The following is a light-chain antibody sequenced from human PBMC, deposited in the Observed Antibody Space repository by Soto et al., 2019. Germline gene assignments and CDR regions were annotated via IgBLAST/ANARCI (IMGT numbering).Light chain of an antibody. CDR1: SSDVGGYNY. J-gene: IGLJ1*01. V-gene: IGLV2-14*01. CDR2: EVS. Sequence: QSVLTQPASLSGSPGQSITISCTGTSSDVGGYNYVSWYQQHPGKAPKLMIYEVSNRPSGVSNRFSGSKSGNTASLTISGLQAEDEADYYCCSYAGTYTGVFGTGTKVTVL. CDR3: CSYAGTYTGV.